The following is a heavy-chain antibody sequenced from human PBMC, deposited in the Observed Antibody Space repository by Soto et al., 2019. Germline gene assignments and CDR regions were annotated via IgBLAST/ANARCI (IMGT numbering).Heavy chain of an antibody. D-gene: IGHD1-26*01. Sequence: GALRLSCAASGFTFSSYAMSWVRQAPGKGLEWVSAISGSGGSTYYADSVKGRFTISRDNSKNTLYLQMNSLRAEDTAVYYCAKASHSGSYTRSFDYWGQGTLVTVSS. CDR3: AKASHSGSYTRSFDY. CDR1: GFTFSSYA. J-gene: IGHJ4*02. CDR2: ISGSGGST. V-gene: IGHV3-23*01.